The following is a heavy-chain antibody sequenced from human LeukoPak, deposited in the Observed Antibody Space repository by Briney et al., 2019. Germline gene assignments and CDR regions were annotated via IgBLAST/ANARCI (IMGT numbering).Heavy chain of an antibody. D-gene: IGHD6-13*01. CDR3: AKGSSWSENGEFDY. J-gene: IGHJ4*02. V-gene: IGHV3-53*01. CDR2: IYSGGST. CDR1: GFTVSSNY. Sequence: GGSLRLSCAASGFTVSSNYMSWVRQAPGKGLEWVSVIYSGGSTYYADSVKGRFTISRDNSKNTLYLQMNSLRTEDTAVYYCAKGSSWSENGEFDYWGQGTLVTVSS.